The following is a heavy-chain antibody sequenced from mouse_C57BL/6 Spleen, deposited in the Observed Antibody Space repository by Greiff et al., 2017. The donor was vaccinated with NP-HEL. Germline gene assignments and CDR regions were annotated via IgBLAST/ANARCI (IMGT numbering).Heavy chain of an antibody. D-gene: IGHD2-4*01. Sequence: QVQLKQPGAELVKPGASVKMSCKASGYTFTSYWITRVKQRPGQGLEWIGDIYPGSGSTNYNEKFKSKATLTVDTSSSTAYMQLSSLTSEDSAVYYCARGDLALRQDYWGQGTTLTVSS. CDR2: IYPGSGST. V-gene: IGHV1-55*01. J-gene: IGHJ2*01. CDR3: ARGDLALRQDY. CDR1: GYTFTSYW.